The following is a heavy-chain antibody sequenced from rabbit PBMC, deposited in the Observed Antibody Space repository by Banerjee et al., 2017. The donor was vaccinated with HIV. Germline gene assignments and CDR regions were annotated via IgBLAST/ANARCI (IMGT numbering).Heavy chain of an antibody. CDR1: GFPISNKAV. V-gene: IGHV1S45*01. CDR2: INAVTGKA. Sequence: QEQLEESGGGLVKPEGSLTLTCKASGFPISNKAVMCWVRQAPGKGLEWIACINAVTGKAVYASWAKGRFTISKTSSTTVTLEMTSLTAADTATYFCARGSAAMTMVITGYYLGLWGPGTLVTVS. J-gene: IGHJ4*01. CDR3: ARGSAAMTMVITGYYLGL. D-gene: IGHD2-1*01.